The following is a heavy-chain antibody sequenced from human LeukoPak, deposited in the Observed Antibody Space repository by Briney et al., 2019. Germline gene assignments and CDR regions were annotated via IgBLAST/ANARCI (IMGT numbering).Heavy chain of an antibody. CDR3: ARGGGGIIEDDNWFDP. CDR2: INPSGGST. Sequence: ASVKVSCKASGYTFTSYYMHWVRQAPGQGLEWMGIINPSGGSTSYAQKFQGRVTMTRDTSTSTVYMELSSLRSEDTAVYYCARGGGGIIEDDNWFDPWGQGTLVTVSS. J-gene: IGHJ5*02. V-gene: IGHV1-46*01. CDR1: GYTFTSYY. D-gene: IGHD3-3*01.